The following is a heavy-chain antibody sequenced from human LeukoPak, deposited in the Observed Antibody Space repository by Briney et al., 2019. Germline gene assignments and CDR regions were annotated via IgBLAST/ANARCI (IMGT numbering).Heavy chain of an antibody. CDR1: GFTFTNYA. V-gene: IGHV3-23*01. CDR2: ISEGVGNT. J-gene: IGHJ4*02. Sequence: GGSLRLYGAASGFTFTNYAMTWVRQAPGKGLEWVSGISEGVGNTYYADSGKGRFTISRDHSKNTLYLQMNSLRAEATALYYCAKREKGTTGRFFDYWGQGTLVTVSS. CDR3: AKREKGTTGRFFDY. D-gene: IGHD4-17*01.